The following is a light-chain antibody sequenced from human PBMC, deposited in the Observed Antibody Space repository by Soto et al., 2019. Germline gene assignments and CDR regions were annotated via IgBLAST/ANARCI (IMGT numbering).Light chain of an antibody. Sequence: DIQVTQSPSSLSASVGDRVTITCRTSQSISNYLNWYQQKPGKAPKLLIYKASTLKSGVPSRFSGSGSGTEFTLTFSSLQPDDFATYYCQHYNSYSEAFGQGTRLEIK. V-gene: IGKV1-5*03. CDR1: QSISNY. J-gene: IGKJ5*01. CDR3: QHYNSYSEA. CDR2: KAS.